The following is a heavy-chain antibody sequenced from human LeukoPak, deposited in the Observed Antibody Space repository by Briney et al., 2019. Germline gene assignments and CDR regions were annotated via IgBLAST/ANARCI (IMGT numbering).Heavy chain of an antibody. Sequence: PGGSLRLSCAASRFTFSTYAMHWVRQAPGKGLEWVAVISYDGSDKNYADSVQGRFTISRDNSKKTMYLQMNSLRAEDTAVYYCVRDSSGPIWGQGTMVTVSS. CDR2: ISYDGSDK. J-gene: IGHJ3*02. D-gene: IGHD3-22*01. CDR1: RFTFSTYA. V-gene: IGHV3-30*04. CDR3: VRDSSGPI.